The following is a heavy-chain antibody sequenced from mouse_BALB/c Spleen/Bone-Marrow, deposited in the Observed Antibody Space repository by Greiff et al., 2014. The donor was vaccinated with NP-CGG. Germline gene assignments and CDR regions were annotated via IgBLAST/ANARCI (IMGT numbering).Heavy chain of an antibody. Sequence: VQLVESGPGLVAPSQGLSITCTVSGFSLTVYGINWVRQPPGKGLEWLGVIWGDATTGYNSALKSRLSINKDNSRTQVFLKMNSLQTDATARYFCAREKYGNYYAMGYWGQGTSVTVSS. CDR3: AREKYGNYYAMGY. CDR1: GFSLTVYG. CDR2: IWGDATT. J-gene: IGHJ4*01. D-gene: IGHD2-10*02. V-gene: IGHV2-6-7*01.